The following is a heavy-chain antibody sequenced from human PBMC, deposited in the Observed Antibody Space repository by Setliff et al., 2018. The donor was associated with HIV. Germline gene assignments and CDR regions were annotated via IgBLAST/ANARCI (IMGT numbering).Heavy chain of an antibody. CDR3: ARDHCSSSVCYEYSYYGMDV. V-gene: IGHV1-18*01. CDR1: GYSFTSYG. D-gene: IGHD2-2*01. J-gene: IGHJ6*02. Sequence: GASVKVSCKASGYSFTSYGVSWVRQAPGQGLEWMGWISAYNVNTNCAQKLQGRVTMTTDTSTSTAYMEVSRLRSDDTAVYYCARDHCSSSVCYEYSYYGMDVWGQGTTVTVSS. CDR2: ISAYNVNT.